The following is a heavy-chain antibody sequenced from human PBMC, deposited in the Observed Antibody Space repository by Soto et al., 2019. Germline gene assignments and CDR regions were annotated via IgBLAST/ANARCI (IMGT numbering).Heavy chain of an antibody. CDR1: GGSFSGYY. CDR3: ARGLKLRYFDWLLSGGFQH. V-gene: IGHV4-34*01. D-gene: IGHD3-9*01. Sequence: SETLSLTCAVYGGSFSGYYWSWIRQPPGKGLEWIGEINHSGSTNYNPSLKSRVTISVDTSKNQFSLKLSSVTAADTAVYYCARGLKLRYFDWLLSGGFQHWGQGTLVTVSS. J-gene: IGHJ1*01. CDR2: INHSGST.